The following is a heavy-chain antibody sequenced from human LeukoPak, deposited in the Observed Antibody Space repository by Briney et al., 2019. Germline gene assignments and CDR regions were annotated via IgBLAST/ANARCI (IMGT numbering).Heavy chain of an antibody. D-gene: IGHD1-26*01. CDR2: IYYSGST. CDR1: GGFISSGSISSSY. Sequence: SETLSLTCPVSGGFISSGSISSSYWRWIRQPPAKVLEWIGYIYYSGSTNYNPSLKSRVTISVDTSKNQFSLKLSSVTAADTAVYYCATMSGTYYKFDYWGQGTLVTVSS. J-gene: IGHJ4*02. CDR3: ATMSGTYYKFDY. V-gene: IGHV4-61*01.